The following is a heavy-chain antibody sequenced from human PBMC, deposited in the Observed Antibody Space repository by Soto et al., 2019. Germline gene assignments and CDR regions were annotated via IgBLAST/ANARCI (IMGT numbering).Heavy chain of an antibody. V-gene: IGHV1-3*01. J-gene: IGHJ5*02. CDR3: ARGPGWPNAGGDP. D-gene: IGHD7-27*01. CDR2: INAGNGNT. Sequence: ASVKVSCKASGYTFTSYAMQWVRQAPGQRLEWMGWINAGNGNTKYSQKFQGRVTITRDTSASTAYMELSSLRSEDTAVYYCARGPGWPNAGGDPWGQGTLVTVSS. CDR1: GYTFTSYA.